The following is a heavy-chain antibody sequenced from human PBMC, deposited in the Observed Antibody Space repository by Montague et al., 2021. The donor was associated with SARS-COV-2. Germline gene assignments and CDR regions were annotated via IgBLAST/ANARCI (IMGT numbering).Heavy chain of an antibody. D-gene: IGHD3-16*01. CDR2: HYNGRTT. CDR1: GGSISSSTYY. J-gene: IGHJ6*02. V-gene: IGHV4-39*02. Sequence: SETLSLTCNVSGGSISSSTYYWGRIRQPPGKGLEWLGNHYNGRTTYHSPILTSRITIFDDTSKNHFFLNMASVTAADTAVYYCARTSKLRESSSGNYYYHAMDVWGQGTRVSVSS. CDR3: ARTSKLRESSSGNYYYHAMDV.